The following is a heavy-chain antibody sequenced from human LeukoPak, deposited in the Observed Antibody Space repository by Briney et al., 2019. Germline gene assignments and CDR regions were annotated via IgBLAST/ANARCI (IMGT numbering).Heavy chain of an antibody. CDR1: GYTFTSYG. CDR2: ISAYNGNT. D-gene: IGHD4-23*01. CDR3: ARAESLYGGNLAAAFDI. J-gene: IGHJ3*02. V-gene: IGHV1-18*01. Sequence: ASVKVSCKASGYTFTSYGISWVRQAPGQGLEWMGGISAYNGNTNYEQKFQGRVTMTTDTSTSTAYMELRSLRSDDTALYYCARAESLYGGNLAAAFDIWGQGTMVTVSS.